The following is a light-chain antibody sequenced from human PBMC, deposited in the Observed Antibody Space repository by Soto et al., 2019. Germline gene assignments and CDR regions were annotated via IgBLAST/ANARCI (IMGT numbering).Light chain of an antibody. V-gene: IGKV3-15*01. CDR3: QQYSNWPLFT. CDR2: GAS. Sequence: ELVLTQSPATLSVSPGDRATLSCRASQSVTSNLAWYQQKPGQVPRLLIYGASTRATGIPARFSCSGSGTEFTLTISSLQSEDFAVYYCQQYSNWPLFTLGPGTKVDI. J-gene: IGKJ3*01. CDR1: QSVTSN.